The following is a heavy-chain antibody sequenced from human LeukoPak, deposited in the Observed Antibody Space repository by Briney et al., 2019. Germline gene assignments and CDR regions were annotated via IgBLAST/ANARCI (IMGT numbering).Heavy chain of an antibody. CDR2: ISGSGGST. V-gene: IGHV3-23*01. D-gene: IGHD6-13*01. CDR3: AKDARVRRYPIAAAGTGIFDY. CDR1: GFTFSSYA. Sequence: GSLRLSCAASGFTFSSYAMSWVRQAPGKGLEWVSAISGSGGSTYYADSVKGRFTISRDNSKNTLYLQMNSLRAEDTAVYYCAKDARVRRYPIAAAGTGIFDYWGQGTLVTVSS. J-gene: IGHJ4*02.